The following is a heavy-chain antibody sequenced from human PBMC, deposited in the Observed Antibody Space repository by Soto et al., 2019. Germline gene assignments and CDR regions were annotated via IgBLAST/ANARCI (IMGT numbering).Heavy chain of an antibody. CDR1: GFTFDDYA. V-gene: IGHV3-49*04. CDR2: ISSQAFGGTT. CDR3: ATVYFYDSSADYYFDY. D-gene: IGHD3-22*01. J-gene: IGHJ4*02. Sequence: SLRLSCTVSGFTFDDYAMSWVRQAPGKGLEWVGFISSQAFGGTTEYAASVEGRFTISTDESKTIAYLQMNSLKAADTAVYFCATVYFYDSSADYYFDYWGQGTLVTV.